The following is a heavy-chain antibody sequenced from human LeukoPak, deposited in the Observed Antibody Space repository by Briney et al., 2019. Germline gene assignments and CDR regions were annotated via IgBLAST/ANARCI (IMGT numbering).Heavy chain of an antibody. V-gene: IGHV3-30*02. D-gene: IGHD2-21*02. CDR3: AKDGGDYYSYYYYMDV. CDR1: GFTFSSYG. J-gene: IGHJ6*03. CDR2: IRYDGSNK. Sequence: PGGSLRLSCAASGFTFSSYGMHWVRQAPGKGLEWVAFIRYDGSNKYYADSVKGRFTISRDNSKNTLYLQMNSLRAEDTAVYYCAKDGGDYYSYYYYMDVWGKGTTVTISS.